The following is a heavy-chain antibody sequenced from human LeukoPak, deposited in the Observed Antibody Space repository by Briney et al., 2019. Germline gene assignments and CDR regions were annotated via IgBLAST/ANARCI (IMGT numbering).Heavy chain of an antibody. J-gene: IGHJ4*02. Sequence: GGSLRLSCAASGFTFNTYSMNWVRQAPGKGLEWVSYISGGSTNIHYADSVKGRFTISRDNAKNSLYLQMSSLRDEDTAVYYCVRMYTNNWLLWYWGQGTLVTVSS. D-gene: IGHD6-13*01. CDR2: ISGGSTNI. CDR3: VRMYTNNWLLWY. V-gene: IGHV3-48*02. CDR1: GFTFNTYS.